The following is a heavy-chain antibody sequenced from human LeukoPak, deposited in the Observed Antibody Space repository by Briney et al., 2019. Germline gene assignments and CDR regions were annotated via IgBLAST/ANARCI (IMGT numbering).Heavy chain of an antibody. D-gene: IGHD3-22*01. CDR1: GYTFTSYG. Sequence: ASVKFSCKASGYTFTSYGISWVRQAPGQGLEWMGWISAYNGNTNYAQKLQGRVTMTTDTSTSTAYMELRSLRSDDTAVYYCARGPFYYDSSGYYSDAFDIWGQGTMVTVSS. CDR3: ARGPFYYDSSGYYSDAFDI. CDR2: ISAYNGNT. J-gene: IGHJ3*02. V-gene: IGHV1-18*01.